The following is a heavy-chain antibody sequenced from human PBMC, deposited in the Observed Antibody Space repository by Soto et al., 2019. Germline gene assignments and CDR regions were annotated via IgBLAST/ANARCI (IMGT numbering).Heavy chain of an antibody. D-gene: IGHD3-3*01. CDR2: ISGSGGST. Sequence: EVQLLESGGGLVQPGGSLRLACAASGFTFSSYAMGWVRQAPGKGLEWVSAISGSGGSTYYADSVKGRFTISRDNSKNTLYLQMNSLRAEDTAVYYCAKASAIFYYYYYMDVWGKGTTVTVSS. CDR1: GFTFSSYA. CDR3: AKASAIFYYYYYMDV. V-gene: IGHV3-23*01. J-gene: IGHJ6*03.